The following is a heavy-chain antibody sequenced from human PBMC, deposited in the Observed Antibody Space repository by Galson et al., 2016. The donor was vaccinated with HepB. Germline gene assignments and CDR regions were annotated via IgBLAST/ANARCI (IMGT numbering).Heavy chain of an antibody. V-gene: IGHV3-7*03. J-gene: IGHJ3*02. CDR1: GITFRTDA. D-gene: IGHD5-12*01. CDR3: ARDTHDYRRSNNYWGAFDI. CDR2: IKRDGSQK. Sequence: SLRLSCAASGITFRTDAMTWVRQAPGKGLEWVADIKRDGSQKQYVESVKGRFTISRDNAEASVYLQMNSLRAEDTAIYYCARDTHDYRRSNNYWGAFDIWGQGSMVTVSS.